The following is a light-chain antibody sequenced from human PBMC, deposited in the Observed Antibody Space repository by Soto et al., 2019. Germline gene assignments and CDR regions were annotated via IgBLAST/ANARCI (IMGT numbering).Light chain of an antibody. CDR2: EAS. V-gene: IGKV1-5*01. CDR1: KIVDVW. Sequence: DIPLTQHPYDMYASVGARVTIPCWASKIVDVWLAWFQQKPGKAPKLLIFEASSLEVDFPASFSGSGSGTDFILTFDSLQPENFATFYSQHTIGFPRNFGGGTKL. CDR3: QHTIGFPRN. J-gene: IGKJ4*01.